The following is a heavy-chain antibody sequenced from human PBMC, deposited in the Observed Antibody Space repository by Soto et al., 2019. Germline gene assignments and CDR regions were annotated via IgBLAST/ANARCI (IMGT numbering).Heavy chain of an antibody. D-gene: IGHD2-21*01. CDR1: GYTSKTHY. J-gene: IGHJ1*01. CDR3: ATVESCGGDCYYFQH. CDR2: INRSGRGA. V-gene: IGHV1-46*02. Sequence: QVQLLQSGPEVKKSGASVKLSCTASGYTSKTHYLQWVREAPGQGLQWMGLINRSGRGALYAQKFQSRVALTMNTSTRTVFLEMNSLRSEDTAVYYCATVESCGGDCYYFQHWGQGTVLTACS.